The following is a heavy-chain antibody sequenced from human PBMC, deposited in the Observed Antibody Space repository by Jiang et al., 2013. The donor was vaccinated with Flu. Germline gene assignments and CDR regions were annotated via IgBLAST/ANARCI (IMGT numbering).Heavy chain of an antibody. CDR3: ALNYDILTGYYSPKLQFDP. J-gene: IGHJ5*02. CDR1: GFTFTSSA. V-gene: IGHV1-58*02. CDR2: IVVGSGNT. D-gene: IGHD3-9*01. Sequence: GAEVKKPGTSVKVSCKASGFTFTSSAMQWVRQARGQRLEWIGWIVVGSGNTNYAQKFQERVTITRDMSTSTAYMELSSLRSEDTAVYYCALNYDILTGYYSPKLQFDPWGQGTLVTVSS.